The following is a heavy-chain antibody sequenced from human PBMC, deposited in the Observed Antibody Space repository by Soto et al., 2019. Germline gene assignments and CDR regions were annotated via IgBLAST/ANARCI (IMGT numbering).Heavy chain of an antibody. CDR1: GGTFSNNV. D-gene: IGHD3-10*01. Sequence: QVQLVQSGAEVKTPGSSVKVTCKASGGTFSNNVISWVRQAPGQGLEWMGGITRIFGTATTNYAQKFQGRITITADEATNTAYMELSSRRSEDTALYYCASGITGAFDHWGQGTLVTVSS. J-gene: IGHJ5*02. CDR2: ITRIFGTA. V-gene: IGHV1-69*01. CDR3: ASGITGAFDH.